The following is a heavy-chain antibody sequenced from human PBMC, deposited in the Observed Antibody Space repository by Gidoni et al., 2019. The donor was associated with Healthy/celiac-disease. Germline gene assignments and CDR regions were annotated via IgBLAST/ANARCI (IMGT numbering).Heavy chain of an antibody. V-gene: IGHV4-34*01. D-gene: IGHD5-12*01. CDR2: INHSGST. CDR3: ARGLGLRLNFSPYFYYFDY. CDR1: GGSFSGYY. Sequence: QVQLQQWGAGLLKPSETLSLTCAVYGGSFSGYYWSWIRQPPGKGLEWIGEINHSGSTNYNPSLKSRVTISVDTSKNQFSLKLSSVTAADTAVYYCARGLGLRLNFSPYFYYFDYWGQGTLVTVSS. J-gene: IGHJ4*02.